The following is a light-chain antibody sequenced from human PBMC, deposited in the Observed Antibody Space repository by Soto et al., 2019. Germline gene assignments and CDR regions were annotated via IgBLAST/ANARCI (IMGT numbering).Light chain of an antibody. CDR2: GAF. Sequence: EIVMTQSPATLSVSPGETATLSCRASQSVSYNLAWYPQKPGQGPRLLIYGAFTRATGIPARFSGSGSGTEFTLTISILQSEDFALYYCQQYKNWPPLTFGGGTKVEIK. V-gene: IGKV3-15*01. J-gene: IGKJ4*01. CDR3: QQYKNWPPLT. CDR1: QSVSYN.